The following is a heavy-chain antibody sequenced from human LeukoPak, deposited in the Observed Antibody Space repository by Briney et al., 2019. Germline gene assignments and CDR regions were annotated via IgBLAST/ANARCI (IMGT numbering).Heavy chain of an antibody. J-gene: IGHJ6*04. CDR3: ARSLIRITMIVVHQGWDV. CDR1: GYTFTAYY. CDR2: INPNSGGT. Sequence: ASVKVSCKASGYTFTAYYMHWVRQAPGQGLEWMGWINPNSGGTNYAQKFQGRVTMTRDTSITTAYMELSRLRSDDTAVYYCARSLIRITMIVVHQGWDVWGKGTTVTISS. V-gene: IGHV1-2*02. D-gene: IGHD3-22*01.